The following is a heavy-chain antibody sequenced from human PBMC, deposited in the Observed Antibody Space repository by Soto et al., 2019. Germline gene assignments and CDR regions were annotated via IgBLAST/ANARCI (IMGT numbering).Heavy chain of an antibody. Sequence: PSETLSLTCTVSGGSISSGGYYWSWIRQHPGKGLEWIGYIYYSGSTYYNPSLKSRVTISVDTSKNQFSLKLSSVTAADTAVYYYARDKRWIGEIQLWLAHYYYYGMDVWGQGTTVTVSS. V-gene: IGHV4-31*03. CDR1: GGSISSGGYY. CDR2: IYYSGST. CDR3: ARDKRWIGEIQLWLAHYYYYGMDV. J-gene: IGHJ6*02. D-gene: IGHD5-18*01.